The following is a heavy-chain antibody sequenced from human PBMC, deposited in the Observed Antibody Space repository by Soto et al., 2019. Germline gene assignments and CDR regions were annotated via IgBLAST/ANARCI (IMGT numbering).Heavy chain of an antibody. CDR2: MNSKSGKT. Sequence: ASVKVSCKASGYNFTNYEINWVRQVAGQRLEWLGWMNSKSGKTGYAQRFQGRVTMTRDTSIDTAYLELRNLTIEDTAVYYCAKVDCWG. J-gene: IGHJ5*01. CDR1: GYNFTNYE. CDR3: AKVDC. V-gene: IGHV1-8*01.